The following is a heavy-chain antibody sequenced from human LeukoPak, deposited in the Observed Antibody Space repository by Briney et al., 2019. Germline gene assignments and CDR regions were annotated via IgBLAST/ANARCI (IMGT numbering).Heavy chain of an antibody. D-gene: IGHD6-13*01. CDR2: ISSSSSYT. CDR1: GFTFSDYY. V-gene: IGHV3-11*06. J-gene: IGHJ2*01. Sequence: GGSLRLSCAASGFTFSDYYMSWIRQAPGKGLEWVSYISSSSSYTNYADSVKGRFTISRDNAKNSLYLQMNSLRAEDTAVYYCARPGIAAAGRQGYFDLWGRGTLVTVSS. CDR3: ARPGIAAAGRQGYFDL.